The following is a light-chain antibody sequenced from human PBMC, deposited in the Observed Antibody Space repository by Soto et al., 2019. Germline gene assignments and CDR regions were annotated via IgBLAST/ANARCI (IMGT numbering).Light chain of an antibody. CDR2: DAS. V-gene: IGKV1-5*01. CDR1: QNINNW. J-gene: IGKJ5*01. CDR3: QQYNNWPPIT. Sequence: DIQMTQYPSPPSASVGDRVTITCRVSQNINNWIAWYQQKPGKAPKFLIYDASTLENGVPSRFSGSGSGTEFTLTISSLQSEDFAVYYCQQYNNWPPITFGQGTRLEIK.